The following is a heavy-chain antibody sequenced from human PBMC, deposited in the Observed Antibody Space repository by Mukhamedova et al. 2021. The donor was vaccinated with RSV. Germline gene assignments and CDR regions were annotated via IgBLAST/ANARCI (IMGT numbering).Heavy chain of an antibody. CDR2: IYHSGST. J-gene: IGHJ4*01. V-gene: IGHV4-38-2*01. D-gene: IGHD3-10*01. Sequence: VSGYSIRSGYYWGWIRQPPGKGLEWIGNIYHSGSTHYNPSLKSRVSISIDTSKNQFSLRLSSVTAADTAVYYCARFSGDLDWDYW. CDR1: GYSIRSGYY. CDR3: ARFSGDLDWDY.